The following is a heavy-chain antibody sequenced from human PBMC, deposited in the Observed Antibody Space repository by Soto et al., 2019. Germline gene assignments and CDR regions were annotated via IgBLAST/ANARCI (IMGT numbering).Heavy chain of an antibody. V-gene: IGHV3-23*01. CDR1: GLTFSSYG. CDR2: ISDSGASA. CDR3: AKDLDGKRIVAQRADY. J-gene: IGHJ4*02. D-gene: IGHD2-21*01. Sequence: EVQLLESGGGLVQPGGSLRLSCAASGLTFSSYGMSWVRQAPGKGPEWVSSISDSGASAYYADSVKGRFTISRDNSKNTLYLHMNSLRAEDTAVYYCAKDLDGKRIVAQRADYWGQGTLVTVSS.